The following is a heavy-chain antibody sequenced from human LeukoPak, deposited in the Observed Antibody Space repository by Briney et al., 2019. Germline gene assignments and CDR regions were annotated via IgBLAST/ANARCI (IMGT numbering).Heavy chain of an antibody. CDR2: ISGSGGST. J-gene: IGHJ6*03. V-gene: IGHV3-23*01. CDR1: GFTFSSYG. D-gene: IGHD3-10*01. CDR3: AKHVLLWFGEFGYYYYMDV. Sequence: AGGSLRLSCAASGFTFSSYGMSWVRQAPGKGLEWVSAISGSGGSTYYADSVKGRFTISRDNSKNTLYLQMNSLRAEDTAVYYCAKHVLLWFGEFGYYYYMDVWGKGTTVTVSS.